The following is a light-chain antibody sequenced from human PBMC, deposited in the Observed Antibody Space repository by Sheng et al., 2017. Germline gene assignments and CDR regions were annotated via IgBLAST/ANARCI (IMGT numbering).Light chain of an antibody. CDR2: EDN. CDR3: GTWDSSLSAGV. J-gene: IGLJ3*02. V-gene: IGLV1-51*01. CDR1: SSNIGNNY. Sequence: QSVLTQPPSVSAAPGQMVTISCSGSSSNIGNNYVSWYQQVPGTAPKVLIYEDNKRPSGISDRFSGSKSGSSATLGITGLQTGDEADYYCGTWDSSLSAGVFGGETKLTVL.